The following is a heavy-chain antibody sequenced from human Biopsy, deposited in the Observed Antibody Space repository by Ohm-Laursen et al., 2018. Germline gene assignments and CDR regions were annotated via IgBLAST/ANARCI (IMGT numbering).Heavy chain of an antibody. Sequence: ASVKVSCKASGFSFTGYYIHWGRQAPGQGLEWMGWITPKSGGPNYAQKSQVNITMTKNTSMSTAYMEMSRLRSDDTAVYYCALQSVAQMKNFDYWGQGTLVTVSS. CDR1: GFSFTGYY. CDR3: ALQSVAQMKNFDY. CDR2: ITPKSGGP. J-gene: IGHJ4*02. D-gene: IGHD6-19*01. V-gene: IGHV1-2*02.